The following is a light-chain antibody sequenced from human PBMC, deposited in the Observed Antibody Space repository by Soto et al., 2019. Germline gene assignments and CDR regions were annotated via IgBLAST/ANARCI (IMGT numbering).Light chain of an antibody. CDR2: ANT. J-gene: IGLJ1*01. Sequence: QSVLTQPPSVSGAPGQRVTISCTGSGSNIGAGYDIHWYQQVPGTAPKPLIYANTNRASGVPDRFSGSKSGTSASLAITGLQAEDEADYYGQSYGTSLSGYVFGPGTKLTVL. CDR3: QSYGTSLSGYV. CDR1: GSNIGAGYD. V-gene: IGLV1-40*01.